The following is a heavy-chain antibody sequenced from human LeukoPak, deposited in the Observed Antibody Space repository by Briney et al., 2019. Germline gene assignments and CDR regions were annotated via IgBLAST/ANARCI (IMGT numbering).Heavy chain of an antibody. V-gene: IGHV3-7*01. D-gene: IGHD4-17*01. CDR3: AREHTDGDYGWYFDL. Sequence: GGSLRLSCAASGFTFSSYWMSRVRQAPGKGLEWVANIKQDGSEKYYVDSVKGRFTISRDNAKNSLYLQMNSLRAEDTAVYYCAREHTDGDYGWYFDLWGRGTLVTVSS. CDR2: IKQDGSEK. J-gene: IGHJ2*01. CDR1: GFTFSSYW.